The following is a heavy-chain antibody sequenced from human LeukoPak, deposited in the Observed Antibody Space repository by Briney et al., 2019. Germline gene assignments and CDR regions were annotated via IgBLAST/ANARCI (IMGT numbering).Heavy chain of an antibody. CDR3: AKDRRPNSYNSRWLDY. J-gene: IGHJ4*02. CDR2: ISTSNNYI. Sequence: GGSLRLSCAASGFTFSSYPMNWVRQAPGKGLEWVSSISTSNNYIYYADSVKGRFTISRDNAKNSLYLQMNSLRAEDTAVYYCAKDRRPNSYNSRWLDYWGQGTLVTVSS. D-gene: IGHD6-13*01. CDR1: GFTFSSYP. V-gene: IGHV3-21*01.